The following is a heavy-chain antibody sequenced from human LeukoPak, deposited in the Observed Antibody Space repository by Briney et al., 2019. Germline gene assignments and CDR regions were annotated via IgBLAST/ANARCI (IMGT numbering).Heavy chain of an antibody. V-gene: IGHV1-46*01. CDR1: GYTFTSYY. J-gene: IGHJ4*02. CDR2: INPSGGST. CDR3: AKVFITMVRGVIITPFDY. Sequence: ASVKVSCKASGYTFTSYYMHWVRQAPGQGLEWMGIINPSGGSTSYAQKFQGRVTMTRDTSISTAYMELSRLRSDDTAVYYCAKVFITMVRGVIITPFDYWGQGTLVTVSS. D-gene: IGHD3-10*01.